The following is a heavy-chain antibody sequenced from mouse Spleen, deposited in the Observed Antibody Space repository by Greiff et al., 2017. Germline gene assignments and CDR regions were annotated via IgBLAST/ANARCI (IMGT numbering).Heavy chain of an antibody. CDR3: ARSYYSNYYFDD. CDR1: GYTFTDYY. D-gene: IGHD2-5*01. Sequence: QVQLQQSGAELVRPGASVKLSCKASGYTFTDYYINWVKQRPGQGLEWIARIYPGSGNTYYNEKFKGKATLTAEKSSSTAYMQLSSLTSEDSAVYFCARSYYSNYYFDDWGQGTTLTVSS. J-gene: IGHJ2*01. V-gene: IGHV1-76*01. CDR2: IYPGSGNT.